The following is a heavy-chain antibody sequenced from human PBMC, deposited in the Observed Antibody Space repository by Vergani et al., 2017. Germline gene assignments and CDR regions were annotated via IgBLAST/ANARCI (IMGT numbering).Heavy chain of an antibody. V-gene: IGHV3-23*01. CDR3: ARPKYYDSSGYYEFDY. D-gene: IGHD3-22*01. J-gene: IGHJ4*02. Sequence: EVQLQESGGGLVKPGGSLRVSCAASGFSFSTYSINWVRQAPGKGLEWVSGISGSDGSTYYADSVKGRFTISRDNSKNTLYLQMNSLRAEDTAVYYCARPKYYDSSGYYEFDYWGQGTLVTVSS. CDR1: GFSFSTYS. CDR2: ISGSDGST.